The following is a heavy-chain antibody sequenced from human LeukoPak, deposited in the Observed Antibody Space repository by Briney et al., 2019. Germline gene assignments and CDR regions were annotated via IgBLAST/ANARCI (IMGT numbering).Heavy chain of an antibody. V-gene: IGHV3-11*01. CDR2: ISSSGSTI. D-gene: IGHD2-2*02. CDR1: GFTFSDYY. Sequence: GGSLRLSCAASGFTFSDYYMSWIRQAPGKGLQWVSYISSSGSTIYYADSVKGRFTISRDNAKNSLYLQMNSLRAEDTAVYYCARAISKWNWFDSWGQGTLVTVSS. J-gene: IGHJ5*01. CDR3: ARAISKWNWFDS.